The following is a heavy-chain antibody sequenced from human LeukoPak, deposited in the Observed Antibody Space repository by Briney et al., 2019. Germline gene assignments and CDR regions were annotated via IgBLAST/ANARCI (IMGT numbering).Heavy chain of an antibody. CDR2: INTNTGNP. CDR1: GYTFTAYY. Sequence: ASVEVSCKASGYTFTAYYIHWVRQAPGQGLEWMGWINTNTGNPTYAQGFTGRFVFSLDTSVSTAYLQISSLKAEDTAVYYCARDPSSEYYYYMDVWGKGTTVTVSS. V-gene: IGHV7-4-1*02. D-gene: IGHD6-25*01. CDR3: ARDPSSEYYYYMDV. J-gene: IGHJ6*03.